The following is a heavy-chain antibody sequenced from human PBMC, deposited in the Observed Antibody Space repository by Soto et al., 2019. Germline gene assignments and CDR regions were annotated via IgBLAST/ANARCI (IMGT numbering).Heavy chain of an antibody. CDR3: AKAPTHGDCSLFDH. CDR1: GFTFSSYA. Sequence: EVQLLESGGGLVQPGGSLRLSCAASGFTFSSYAMSWVRQAPGKGLEWVSAISGSGGSTYYADSVKGRFTISRDNSIHTLYLQMNRLRAADTAVYYCAKAPTHGDCSLFDHWGQGTLVTVS. CDR2: ISGSGGST. J-gene: IGHJ4*02. D-gene: IGHD2-21*02. V-gene: IGHV3-23*01.